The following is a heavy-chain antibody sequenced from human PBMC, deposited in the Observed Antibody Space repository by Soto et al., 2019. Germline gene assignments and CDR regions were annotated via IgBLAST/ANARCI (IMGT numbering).Heavy chain of an antibody. Sequence: PSETLSLTCAVYGVSSSGSYWSWIRQPPGKGLEWIGEINSGSTKYNPSLESRATISVDTSKNQISLKLTAVTAADTAFYYCARGHQSGYYGSGSYGYWGQLPQVPVSS. D-gene: IGHD3-10*01. CDR2: INSGST. J-gene: IGHJ4*02. CDR3: ARGHQSGYYGSGSYGY. V-gene: IGHV4-34*01. CDR1: GVSSSGSY.